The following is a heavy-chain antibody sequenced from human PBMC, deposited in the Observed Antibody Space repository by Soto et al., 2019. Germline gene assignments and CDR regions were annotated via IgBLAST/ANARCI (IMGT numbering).Heavy chain of an antibody. D-gene: IGHD5-18*01. Sequence: EVQLVESGGGLVQPGGSLKLSCAASGFTFSGSAMHWVRQASGKGLEWVGRIRSKANSYATAYAASVKGRFTISRDDSKNTACLQMNSLKTEDTAVYYCTRLCSYGYGYDGDFDYWGQGTLVTVSS. J-gene: IGHJ4*02. CDR1: GFTFSGSA. CDR2: IRSKANSYAT. CDR3: TRLCSYGYGYDGDFDY. V-gene: IGHV3-73*01.